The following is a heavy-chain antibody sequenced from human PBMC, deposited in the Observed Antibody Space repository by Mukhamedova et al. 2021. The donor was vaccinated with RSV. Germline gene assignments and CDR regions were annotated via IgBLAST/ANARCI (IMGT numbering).Heavy chain of an antibody. V-gene: IGHV4-30-2*04. D-gene: IGHD2-2*02. Sequence: PSLKSRVTISVDTSKNQFSLKLSSVTAADTAVYYCARVGGEIPAAIPDRYCFDYCGQGTLVTVSS. J-gene: IGHJ4*02. CDR3: ARVGGEIPAAIPDRYCFDY.